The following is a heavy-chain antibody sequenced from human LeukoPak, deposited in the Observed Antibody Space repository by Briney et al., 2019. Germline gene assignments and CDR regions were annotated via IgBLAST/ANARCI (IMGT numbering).Heavy chain of an antibody. Sequence: SETLSLTCPVYGGSFSIYYWSWIRQPPGKGLEWIGEINHSGSTNYNPSLKSRVTISVDTSKNQFSLTLRSVTAADTAAYYCAWWLLVHQVFDSWGQGTLVTVSS. J-gene: IGHJ4*02. D-gene: IGHD2-15*01. V-gene: IGHV4-34*01. CDR2: INHSGST. CDR3: AWWLLVHQVFDS. CDR1: GGSFSIYY.